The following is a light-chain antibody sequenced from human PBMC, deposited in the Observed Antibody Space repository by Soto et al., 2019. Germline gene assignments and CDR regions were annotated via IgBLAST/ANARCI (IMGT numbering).Light chain of an antibody. V-gene: IGKV3-11*01. CDR3: QQRTNWRLT. CDR1: QSVGSH. CDR2: DAS. J-gene: IGKJ4*01. Sequence: PGDRATLSCRASQSVGSHLTWYQQKPGQAPRLLIYDASNRATGIPARFSGSGSGTDFTLTISSLEPEDFAVYFCQQRTNWRLTFGGGTKVEIK.